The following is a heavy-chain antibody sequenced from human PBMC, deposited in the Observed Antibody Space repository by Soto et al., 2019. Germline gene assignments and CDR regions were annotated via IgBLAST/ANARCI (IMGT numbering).Heavy chain of an antibody. V-gene: IGHV1-2*04. CDR3: ARGGAEVITTYYYYGMDV. Sequence: QVQLVQSGAEVKKPGASVKVSCKASGYTFTGYYMHWVRQAPGQGLEWMGWINPNSGGTNYAQKFQGWVTMTRDTSISTAYMELSRLRSDDTAVYYCARGGAEVITTYYYYGMDVWGQGPTVTVSS. CDR2: INPNSGGT. D-gene: IGHD3-22*01. CDR1: GYTFTGYY. J-gene: IGHJ6*02.